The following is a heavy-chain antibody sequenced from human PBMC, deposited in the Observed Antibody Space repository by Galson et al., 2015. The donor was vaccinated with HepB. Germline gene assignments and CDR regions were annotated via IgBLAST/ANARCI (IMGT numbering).Heavy chain of an antibody. CDR3: ARGTYYFRTRYYSNNDY. D-gene: IGHD3/OR15-3a*01. Sequence: SVKVSCKASGGHFNSYAISWVRQAPGQGLEWMGGIIPAFGTANYAQRFQGRVTITADASSSTSYMELSTLRSEDTAVYYCARGTYYFRTRYYSNNDYWGQGTLVTVSS. CDR2: IIPAFGTA. CDR1: GGHFNSYA. J-gene: IGHJ4*02. V-gene: IGHV1-69*13.